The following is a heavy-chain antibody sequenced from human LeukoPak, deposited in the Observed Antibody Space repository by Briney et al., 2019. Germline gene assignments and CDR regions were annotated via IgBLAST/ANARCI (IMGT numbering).Heavy chain of an antibody. CDR2: ISGSSTYI. D-gene: IGHD3-3*01. CDR3: ASRLDYDFWSGYYTPFDY. Sequence: GGSLRLSCAASGFTFSSYSMNWVRQAPGKGLEWVSSISGSSTYIYYADSVKGRSTISRDNAKNSLYLQMNSLRAEDTAVYYCASRLDYDFWSGYYTPFDYWGQGTLVTVSS. V-gene: IGHV3-21*01. CDR1: GFTFSSYS. J-gene: IGHJ4*02.